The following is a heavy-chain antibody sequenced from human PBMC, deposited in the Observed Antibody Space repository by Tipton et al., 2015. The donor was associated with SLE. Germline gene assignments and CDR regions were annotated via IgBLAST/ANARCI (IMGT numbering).Heavy chain of an antibody. CDR1: GGSISSGGYS. D-gene: IGHD4-17*01. Sequence: TLSLTCAVSGGSISSGGYSWSWIRQPPGKGLEWIGYIYHSGSTYYNPSLKSRVTISVDTSKNQFSLKLSSVTAADTAVYYCASLFYGDFAYYFDYWGQGTLVTVSS. CDR2: IYHSGST. CDR3: ASLFYGDFAYYFDY. J-gene: IGHJ4*02. V-gene: IGHV4-30-2*01.